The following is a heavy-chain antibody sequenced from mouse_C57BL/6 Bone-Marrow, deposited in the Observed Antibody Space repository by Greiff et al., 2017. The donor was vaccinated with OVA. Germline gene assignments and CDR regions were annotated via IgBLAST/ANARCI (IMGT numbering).Heavy chain of an antibody. Sequence: QVQLQQPGAELVRPGSSVKLSCKASGYTFTSYWMHWVKQRPIQGLEWIGNIDPSDSETHYNQKFKDKATLTVDKSSSTAYMQLSSLTSEDSAVYYCARRLRRNYYAMDYWGQGTSVTVSS. CDR2: IDPSDSET. V-gene: IGHV1-52*01. CDR3: ARRLRRNYYAMDY. CDR1: GYTFTSYW. J-gene: IGHJ4*01. D-gene: IGHD2-4*01.